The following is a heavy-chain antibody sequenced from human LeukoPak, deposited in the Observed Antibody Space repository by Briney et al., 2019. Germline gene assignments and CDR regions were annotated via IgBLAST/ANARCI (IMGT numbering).Heavy chain of an antibody. CDR3: ARGSGYDQQRIHYGPGY. CDR2: INPNSGGT. CDR1: GYTFTGYY. V-gene: IGHV1-2*02. J-gene: IGHJ4*02. Sequence: ASVKVSFKASGYTFTGYYMHWVRQAPGQGLEWMGWINPNSGGTNYAQKFQGRVTMTRDTSISTAYVELSRLRSDDTAVYYCARGSGYDQQRIHYGPGYWGQGTLVTVSS. D-gene: IGHD5-12*01.